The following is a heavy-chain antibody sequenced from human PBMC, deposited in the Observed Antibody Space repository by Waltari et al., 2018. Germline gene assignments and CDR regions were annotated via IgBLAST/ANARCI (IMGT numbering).Heavy chain of an antibody. CDR1: GGSISSYY. CDR3: ARDGSSSMFDY. V-gene: IGHV4-59*01. CDR2: IYYSGST. J-gene: IGHJ4*02. D-gene: IGHD6-6*01. Sequence: QVQLQESGPGLVKPSETLSLTCTVSGGSISSYYWSWIRQPPGKGLEWIGYIYYSGSTNYNPSLKSRVTISVDTSKNQFPLKLSSVTAADTAVYYCARDGSSSMFDYWGQGTLVTVSS.